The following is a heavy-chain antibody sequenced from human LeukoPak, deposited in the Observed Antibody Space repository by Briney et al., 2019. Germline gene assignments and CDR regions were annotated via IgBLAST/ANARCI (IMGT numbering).Heavy chain of an antibody. CDR1: GGSFSGYY. CDR2: INHSGST. D-gene: IGHD3-9*01. CDR3: ARARYVNSFYAFDI. Sequence: SETLSLTCAVYGGSFSGYYWSWIRQPPGKGLEWIGEINHSGSTNYNPSLKSRVTISVDTSKNQFSLKLSSVTAADTAVYYCARARYVNSFYAFDIWGQGTMVTVSS. V-gene: IGHV4-34*01. J-gene: IGHJ3*02.